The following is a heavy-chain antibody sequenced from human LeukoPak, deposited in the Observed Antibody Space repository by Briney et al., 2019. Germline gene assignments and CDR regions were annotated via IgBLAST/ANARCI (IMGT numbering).Heavy chain of an antibody. CDR3: ARDVAAAYSSSWFFHYYMDV. Sequence: GASVKVSCKASGYTFTGYYMHWVRQAPGQGLEWMGWINPNSGGTNYAQKFQGRVTMTRDTSISTAYMELSSLRSEDTAVYYCARDVAAAYSSSWFFHYYMDVWGKGATVTVSS. V-gene: IGHV1-2*02. J-gene: IGHJ6*03. D-gene: IGHD6-13*01. CDR2: INPNSGGT. CDR1: GYTFTGYY.